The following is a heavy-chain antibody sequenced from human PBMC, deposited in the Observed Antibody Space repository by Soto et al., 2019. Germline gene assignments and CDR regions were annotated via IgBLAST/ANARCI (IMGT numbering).Heavy chain of an antibody. Sequence: QVQLVQSGAEVKKPGSSVKVSCKASGYTFTTFGISWVRQAPGQGLEWLGGIIPVFAKTTYVQKFRGRITLTADEATSTAYMELSRLTSDDTAIYYCAREGGGEYDSASYKPWWFDPWGHGTLVTVSS. J-gene: IGHJ5*02. V-gene: IGHV1-69*01. CDR2: IIPVFAKT. CDR1: GYTFTTFG. D-gene: IGHD2-21*01. CDR3: AREGGGEYDSASYKPWWFDP.